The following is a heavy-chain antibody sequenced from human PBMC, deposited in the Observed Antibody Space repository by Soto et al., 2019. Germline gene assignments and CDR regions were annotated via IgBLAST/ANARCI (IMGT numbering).Heavy chain of an antibody. CDR2: INPNSGGT. V-gene: IGHV1-2*02. CDR3: ARPYCGTNSCHNWFDP. D-gene: IGHD2-21*01. J-gene: IGHJ5*02. CDR1: GYIFTGYY. Sequence: EASVKVPCKASGYIFTGYYMNWVRQAPGQGLEWMGGINPNSGGTDYAQKFQGRVTMTTDTSISTAYMELSGLRSDDTAIYYCARPYCGTNSCHNWFDPWGQGTLVTVSS.